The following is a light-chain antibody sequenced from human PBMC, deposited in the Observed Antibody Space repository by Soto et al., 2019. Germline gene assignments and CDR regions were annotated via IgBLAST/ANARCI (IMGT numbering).Light chain of an antibody. CDR2: VAS. V-gene: IGKV1-9*01. Sequence: DIQLTQSPSCLSGFVGDRVTIACRASQTISSSLAWYQQKPGKAPKRLIYVASTLQSGVPSRFSGSGSGTEFTLTISSLQPEDFATYYCQQHNAYSETFGQGTKVDIK. CDR1: QTISSS. J-gene: IGKJ1*01. CDR3: QQHNAYSET.